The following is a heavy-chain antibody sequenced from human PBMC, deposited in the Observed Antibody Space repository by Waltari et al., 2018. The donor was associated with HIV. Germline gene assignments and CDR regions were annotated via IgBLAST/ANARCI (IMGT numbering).Heavy chain of an antibody. J-gene: IGHJ2*01. Sequence: EVQLVESGGGLVQPGGSLRLSCAASGFTFSNHWMHWVRQAPGKGLVWVSHIKSDGSDRTYADSVKGRFTISRDNAKNTLYLQMTSLRAEDTAVYYCADPFADLDLWGRGTLVTVSS. CDR3: ADPFADLDL. V-gene: IGHV3-74*01. CDR2: IKSDGSDR. CDR1: GFTFSNHW.